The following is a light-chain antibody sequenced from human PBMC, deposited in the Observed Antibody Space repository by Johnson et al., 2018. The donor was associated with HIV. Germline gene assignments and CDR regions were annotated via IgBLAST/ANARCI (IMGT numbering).Light chain of an antibody. CDR1: SSKIGNKY. CDR2: DNS. Sequence: QSVLTQPPSVSAAPGQKVTISCSGSSSKIGNKYVSWYQQFPVTAPKVLIYDNSKRPSGIPDRFSGSTSGTSATLVITGLQTGDEADYHCATWDSSLSVYVFGTGTKVTVL. J-gene: IGLJ1*01. CDR3: ATWDSSLSVYV. V-gene: IGLV1-51*01.